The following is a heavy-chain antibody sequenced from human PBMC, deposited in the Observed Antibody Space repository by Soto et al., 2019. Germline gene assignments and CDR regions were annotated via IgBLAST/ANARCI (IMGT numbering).Heavy chain of an antibody. CDR1: GYTFTGYY. J-gene: IGHJ4*02. CDR3: ARVLGDSSGYYDY. CDR2: INPNSGGT. Sequence: ASVKVSCKASGYTFTGYYMHWVRQAPGQGLEWMGWINPNSGGTNYAQKFQGRVTMTRDTSISTAYMELSRLRSDDTAVYYCARVLGDSSGYYDYWGQGTLVTVSS. V-gene: IGHV1-2*02. D-gene: IGHD3-22*01.